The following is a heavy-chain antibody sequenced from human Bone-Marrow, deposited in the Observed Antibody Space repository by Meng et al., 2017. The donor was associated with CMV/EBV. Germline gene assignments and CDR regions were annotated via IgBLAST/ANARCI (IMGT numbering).Heavy chain of an antibody. D-gene: IGHD4-17*01. CDR1: GFTFSGSA. Sequence: GGSLRLSCAASGFTFSGSAMHWVRQAPGKGLEWVGFIRSKAYGGTTEYAASVKGRFTISRDDSKSIAYLQMNSLKTEDTAVYYCTRDWDYGVLDYWGQGTLVTVSS. V-gene: IGHV3-49*04. CDR3: TRDWDYGVLDY. J-gene: IGHJ4*02. CDR2: IRSKAYGGTT.